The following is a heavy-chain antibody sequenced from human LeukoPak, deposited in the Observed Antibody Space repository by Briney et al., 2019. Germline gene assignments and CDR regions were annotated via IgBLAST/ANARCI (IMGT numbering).Heavy chain of an antibody. V-gene: IGHV3-7*01. CDR3: ARDLWLGERGLFFFEY. CDR1: GFTFSSYW. D-gene: IGHD3-22*01. CDR2: MRDDGSEE. J-gene: IGHJ4*02. Sequence: GGSLRLSCAASGFTFSSYWMHWVRQAPGKGLVWVANMRDDGSEEFYVNSVKGRFTISRDNAKNSLYLQMDSLRAEDTAVYYCARDLWLGERGLFFFEYWGQGALVTVAS.